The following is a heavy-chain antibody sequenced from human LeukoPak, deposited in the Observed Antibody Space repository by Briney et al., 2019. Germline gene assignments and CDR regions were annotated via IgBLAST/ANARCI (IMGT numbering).Heavy chain of an antibody. CDR2: IYYSGST. J-gene: IGHJ5*02. V-gene: IGHV4-39*07. Sequence: SETLSLTCTVSGGSISSSSYNWGWIRQPPGKGLEWIGSIYYSGSTYYNPSLKSRVTISVDTSKNQFSLKLSSVTAADTAVYYCARDRGTAILNWFDPWGQGTLVTVSS. D-gene: IGHD2-21*02. CDR3: ARDRGTAILNWFDP. CDR1: GGSISSSSYN.